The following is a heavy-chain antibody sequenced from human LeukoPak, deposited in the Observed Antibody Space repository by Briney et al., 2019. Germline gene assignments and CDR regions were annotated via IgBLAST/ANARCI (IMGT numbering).Heavy chain of an antibody. CDR1: GFTFSSYG. J-gene: IGHJ4*02. CDR2: IRYDGSNK. CDR3: AKVTDYYGSGSYPDFDY. Sequence: GGSLRLSCAASGFTFSSYGMHWVRQAPGKGLEWVVFIRYDGSNKYYADSVKGRFTISRDNSKNTLYLQMNSLRAEDTAVYYCAKVTDYYGSGSYPDFDYWGQGTLVTVSS. V-gene: IGHV3-30*02. D-gene: IGHD3-10*01.